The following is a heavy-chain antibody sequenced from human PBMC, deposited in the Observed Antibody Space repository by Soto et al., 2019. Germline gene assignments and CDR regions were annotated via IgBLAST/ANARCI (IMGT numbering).Heavy chain of an antibody. Sequence: TRSCEGSRFTVRSGTMTWLRQSPRKRLDWVPALRGSGGRTYYAHAGEGRFSISTEHSNNTLYLQMNSLRAEDTAVYYCLSDRAPASRSRLYYDSYGVAAWAQG. CDR2: LRGSGGRT. J-gene: IGHJ6*01. CDR3: LSDRAPASRSRLYYDSYGVAA. V-gene: IGHV3-23*01. CDR1: RFTVRSGT. D-gene: IGHD6-13*01.